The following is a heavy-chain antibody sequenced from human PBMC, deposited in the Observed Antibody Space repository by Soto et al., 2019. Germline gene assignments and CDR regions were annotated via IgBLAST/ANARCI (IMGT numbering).Heavy chain of an antibody. V-gene: IGHV1-69*13. J-gene: IGHJ6*02. CDR1: GGTFSSYA. CDR3: ARDQITMVRGVTVYYYYYGMDV. Sequence: GASVKVSFKASGGTFSSYAISWVRQAPGQGLEWMGGIIPIFGTANYAQKFQGRVTITADESTSTAYMELSSLRSEDTAVYYCARDQITMVRGVTVYYYYYGMDVWRQGTTFPVSS. CDR2: IIPIFGTA. D-gene: IGHD3-10*01.